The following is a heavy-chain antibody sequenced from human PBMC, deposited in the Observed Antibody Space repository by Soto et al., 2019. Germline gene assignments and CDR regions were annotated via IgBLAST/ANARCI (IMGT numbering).Heavy chain of an antibody. Sequence: SETLSLICTVSGGSISGDSWSWIRQSSGKGLEWIGYISYSGSTNYNPSLKSRVTISVDTSKNQFSLKLSSVTAADTAVYYCARDSGRKYYDFWSGYDYGMDVWGQGTTVTVSS. D-gene: IGHD3-3*01. CDR2: ISYSGST. CDR1: GGSISGDS. V-gene: IGHV4-59*01. J-gene: IGHJ6*02. CDR3: ARDSGRKYYDFWSGYDYGMDV.